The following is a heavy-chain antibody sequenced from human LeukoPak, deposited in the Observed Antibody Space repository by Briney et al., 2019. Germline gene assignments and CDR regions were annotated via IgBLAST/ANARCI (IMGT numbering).Heavy chain of an antibody. CDR2: IYTSGST. CDR3: ARGGDYYDSSGYYH. D-gene: IGHD3-22*01. J-gene: IGHJ5*02. V-gene: IGHV4-61*02. CDR1: GGSISSGSYY. Sequence: PSETLSLTCTVSGGSISSGSYYWSWIRQPAGKGLEWIGRIYTSGSTNYNPSLKSRVTISVDTSKNQFSLKLSSVTAADTAVYYCARGGDYYDSSGYYHWGQGTQVTVSP.